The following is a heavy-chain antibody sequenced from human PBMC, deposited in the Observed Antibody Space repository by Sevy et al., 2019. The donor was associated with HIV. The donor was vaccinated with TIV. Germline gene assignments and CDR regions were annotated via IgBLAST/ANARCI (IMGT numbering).Heavy chain of an antibody. J-gene: IGHJ5*02. V-gene: IGHV4-4*07. CDR3: AREDFWSGYWFDP. CDR2: IYTSGST. Sequence: SETLSLTCTVSGGSISSYYWSWIRQPAGKGLEWVGRIYTSGSTNYNPSLKSRVTMSVDTSKNQFSLRLSSVTAADTAVYYCAREDFWSGYWFDPWGQGTLVTVSS. CDR1: GGSISSYY. D-gene: IGHD3-3*01.